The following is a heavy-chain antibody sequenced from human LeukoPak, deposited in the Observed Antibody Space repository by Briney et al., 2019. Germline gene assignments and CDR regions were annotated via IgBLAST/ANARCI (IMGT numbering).Heavy chain of an antibody. CDR3: ARERIFGVAKYYYGMDV. CDR1: GGSISSSSYY. CDR2: IYYSGST. J-gene: IGHJ6*02. Sequence: SETLSLTCTVSGGSISSSSYYWGWIRQPPGKGLEWIGSIYYSGSTYYNPSLKSRVTISVDTSKNQFSLKLSSVTAADTAVYYCARERIFGVAKYYYGMDVWGQGTTVTVSS. D-gene: IGHD3-3*01. V-gene: IGHV4-39*02.